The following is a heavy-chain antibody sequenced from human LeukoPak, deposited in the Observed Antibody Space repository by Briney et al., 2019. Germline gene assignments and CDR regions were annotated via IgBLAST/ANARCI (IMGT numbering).Heavy chain of an antibody. CDR3: ARGGASKGIVVVVAATSGAFDI. CDR1: GGSISSYY. CDR2: IYNSRSN. Sequence: SETLSLTCTVSGGSISSYYWSWIRQPPGKGLEWIGYIYNSRSNNYNPSLKSRVTRSVDTSKSQYFLKLSSMTAADTAVYYCARGGASKGIVVVVAATSGAFDIWGQRTMVTVSS. J-gene: IGHJ3*02. V-gene: IGHV4-59*01. D-gene: IGHD2-15*01.